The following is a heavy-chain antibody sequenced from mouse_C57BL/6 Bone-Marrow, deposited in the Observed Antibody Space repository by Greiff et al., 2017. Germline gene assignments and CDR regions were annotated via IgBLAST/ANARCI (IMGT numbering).Heavy chain of an antibody. CDR1: GYTFTSYW. CDR2: IYPSDSET. J-gene: IGHJ4*01. CDR3: ARPRRFPYAMDY. Sequence: QVHVKQSGAELVRPGSSVKLSCKASGYTFTSYWMDWVKQRPGQGLEWIGNIYPSDSETHYNQKFKDKATLTVDKSSSTAYMQLSSLTSEDSAVYYCARPRRFPYAMDYWGQGTSVTVSS. V-gene: IGHV1-61*01.